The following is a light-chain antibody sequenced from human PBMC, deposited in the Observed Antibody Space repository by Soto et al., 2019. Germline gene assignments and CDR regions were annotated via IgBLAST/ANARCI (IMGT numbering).Light chain of an antibody. V-gene: IGKV1-9*01. Sequence: IQLTQSPSSLSASVGDRVTITCRASQCITSYLAWYQQRPGKAPRLLIYSASTLQSGVPSRFSGSGYGTDFSLTISRLEPEDFAVYYCQQHGSSPITFGQGTRLEIK. CDR3: QQHGSSPIT. CDR1: QCITSY. CDR2: SAS. J-gene: IGKJ5*01.